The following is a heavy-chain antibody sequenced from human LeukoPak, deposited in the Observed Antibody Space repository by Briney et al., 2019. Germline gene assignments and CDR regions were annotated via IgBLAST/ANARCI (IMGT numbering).Heavy chain of an antibody. CDR3: ARHGKRASAYYYGSGSYYNWFDP. Sequence: SETLSLTRAVSGGSISSSNWWSWIRQPPGKGLEWIGEIYHSGSTNYNPSLKSRVTISVDTSKNQFSLKLSSVTAADTAVYYCARHGKRASAYYYGSGSYYNWFDPWGQGTLVTVSS. J-gene: IGHJ5*02. V-gene: IGHV4-4*02. CDR1: GGSISSSNW. CDR2: IYHSGST. D-gene: IGHD3-10*01.